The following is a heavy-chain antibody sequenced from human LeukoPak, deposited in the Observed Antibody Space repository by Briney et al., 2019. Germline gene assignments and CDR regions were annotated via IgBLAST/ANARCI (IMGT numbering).Heavy chain of an antibody. CDR1: GDSVSSNSVT. CDR3: ARRLTRYDCFDP. D-gene: IGHD1-1*01. J-gene: IGHJ5*02. CDR2: TYYRSTWYN. Sequence: SQTLSLTCAISGDSVSSNSVTWNWIRQSPSRGLEWLGRTYYRSTWYNDYAVSVRGRITVNPDTSKNQFSLHLNSVTPEDTAVYYCARRLTRYDCFDPWGQGILVTVSS. V-gene: IGHV6-1*01.